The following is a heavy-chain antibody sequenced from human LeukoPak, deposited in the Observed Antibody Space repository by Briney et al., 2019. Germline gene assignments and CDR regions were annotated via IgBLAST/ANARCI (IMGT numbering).Heavy chain of an antibody. CDR1: GYSISSGYY. D-gene: IGHD6-19*01. V-gene: IGHV4-38-2*02. CDR2: IFHGGST. CDR3: ARDRGVAVAGPPGY. Sequence: SETLSLTCAVSGYSISSGYYWGWIRQPPGKGLEWVGSIFHGGSTYYNPSLKSRVTISVDTSKNQFSLKLSSVTAADTAVYYCARDRGVAVAGPPGYWGQGTLVTVSS. J-gene: IGHJ4*02.